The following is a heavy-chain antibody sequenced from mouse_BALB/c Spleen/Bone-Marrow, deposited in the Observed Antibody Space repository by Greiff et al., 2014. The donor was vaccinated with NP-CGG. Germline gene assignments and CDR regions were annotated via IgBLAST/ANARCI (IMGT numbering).Heavy chain of an antibody. CDR1: GFTFSSYA. CDR3: ARDPYYGALFAY. D-gene: IGHD2-10*01. CDR2: ISSDGSYT. J-gene: IGHJ3*01. V-gene: IGHV5-9-4*01. Sequence: DVMLVESGGGLVKPGGSLKPSCAASGFTFSSYAMSWVRQSPEKRLEWAAEISSDGSYTYYPDTVTGRFTISRDNANNTLYLEMSSLRSEDTAMYYCARDPYYGALFAYWGQGTLVTVSA.